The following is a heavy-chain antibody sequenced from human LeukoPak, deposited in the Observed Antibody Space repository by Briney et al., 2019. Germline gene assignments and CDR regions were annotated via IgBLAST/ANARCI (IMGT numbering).Heavy chain of an antibody. J-gene: IGHJ4*02. CDR2: FHNSGTS. CDR3: TRGAGWLIDY. V-gene: IGHV4-59*01. D-gene: IGHD3-16*01. CDR1: DDSISDYY. Sequence: SETLSLTCTVSDDSISDYYRGWIRQPPGKGLEWIGYFHNSGTSTYDPSLKSRVAISADTSKNQFSLKLNSLTTADTAVYYCTRGAGWLIDYWGQGILVTVSS.